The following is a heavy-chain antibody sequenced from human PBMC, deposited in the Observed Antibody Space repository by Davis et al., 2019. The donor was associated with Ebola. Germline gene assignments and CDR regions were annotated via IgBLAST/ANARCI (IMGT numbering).Heavy chain of an antibody. V-gene: IGHV3-30*03. J-gene: IGHJ3*02. D-gene: IGHD3-16*01. Sequence: GGSLRLSCAASGFTFSSYGMHWVRQAPGKGLEWVAVISYDGSNKYYADSVKGRFTISRDNAKNSVYLQMSSLRVEDTAVYYCARVQGGAHDGFDIWGQGTTVTVSS. CDR2: ISYDGSNK. CDR1: GFTFSSYG. CDR3: ARVQGGAHDGFDI.